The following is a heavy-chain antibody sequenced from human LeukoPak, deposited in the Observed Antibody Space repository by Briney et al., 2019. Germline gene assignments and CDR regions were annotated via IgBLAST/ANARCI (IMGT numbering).Heavy chain of an antibody. Sequence: ASVKVSCKASGYTFTGYYMHWVRQAPGQGLEWMGWINPNSGGTNYAQKFQGRVTMTRDTSISTAYMELSRLRSADTAVYYCARGIAAAGTFYYYYYMDVWGKGTTVTVSS. V-gene: IGHV1-2*02. D-gene: IGHD6-13*01. CDR2: INPNSGGT. CDR1: GYTFTGYY. J-gene: IGHJ6*03. CDR3: ARGIAAAGTFYYYYYMDV.